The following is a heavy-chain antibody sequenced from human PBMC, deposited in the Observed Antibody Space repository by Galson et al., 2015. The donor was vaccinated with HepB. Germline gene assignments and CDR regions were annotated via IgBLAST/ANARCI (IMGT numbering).Heavy chain of an antibody. Sequence: SVKVSCKASGYTFNIHGFSWVRQAPGQGLEWMGWISAWNGDTHYAQKFQGRVIMTTETSTSTAYMELRGLRSDDTAVYYCARGLSMVRATKQELSRYWGQGTLVTVSS. CDR2: ISAWNGDT. CDR3: ARGLSMVRATKQELSRY. CDR1: GYTFNIHG. J-gene: IGHJ4*02. V-gene: IGHV1-18*01. D-gene: IGHD3-10*01.